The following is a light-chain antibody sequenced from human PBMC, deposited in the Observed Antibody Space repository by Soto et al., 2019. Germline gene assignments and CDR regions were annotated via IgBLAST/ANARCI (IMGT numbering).Light chain of an antibody. Sequence: QSVLTQPASVSGSPGQSITISCTGTSSVVGGYNYVSWYQQHPGKAPKLMIYEVSNRPSGVSNRFSGSKSGNTASLTISGLQAEDEANYYCSSYTSSSIRVFGGGTKLTVL. CDR3: SSYTSSSIRV. J-gene: IGLJ3*02. CDR1: SSVVGGYNY. V-gene: IGLV2-14*01. CDR2: EVS.